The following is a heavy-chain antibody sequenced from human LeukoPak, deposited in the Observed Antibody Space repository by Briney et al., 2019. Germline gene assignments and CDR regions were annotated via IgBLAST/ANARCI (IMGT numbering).Heavy chain of an antibody. CDR2: ISSSSSYI. Sequence: VMLGGSLRLSCAASGFTFSSYSMNWVRQAPGKGLEWVSSISSSSSYIYYADSVKGRFTISRDNAKNSLYLQMNSLRAEDTAVYYCARDGPSRSPTSGWFDPWGQGTLVTVSS. D-gene: IGHD2-15*01. CDR1: GFTFSSYS. CDR3: ARDGPSRSPTSGWFDP. J-gene: IGHJ5*02. V-gene: IGHV3-21*01.